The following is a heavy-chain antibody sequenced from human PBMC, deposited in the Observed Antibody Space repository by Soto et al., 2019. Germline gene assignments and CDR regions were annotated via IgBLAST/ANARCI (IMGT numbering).Heavy chain of an antibody. CDR3: AILDSSTWYTGYYFDY. CDR1: GFSFSSYA. J-gene: IGHJ4*02. V-gene: IGHV3-23*01. D-gene: IGHD6-13*01. CDR2: FSDGGSNT. Sequence: EVQLLESGGGLVQPGGSLRLSCAASGFSFSSYAMNWVRQAPGKGLECVSAFSDGGSNTYYTDSVKGRFTISRYNSKNTVFLHMNSLRAEDTAVYYCAILDSSTWYTGYYFDYWGQGTLVTVSS.